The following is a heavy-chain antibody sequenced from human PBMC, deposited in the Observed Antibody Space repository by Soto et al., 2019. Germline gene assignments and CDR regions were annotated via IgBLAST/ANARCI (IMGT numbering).Heavy chain of an antibody. CDR1: AGTFSSYA. D-gene: IGHD6-19*01. CDR2: IIPIFGTA. V-gene: IGHV1-69*01. CDR3: ARSLPGIAVADTKPLDY. J-gene: IGHJ4*02. Sequence: QVQLVQSGAEVKKPGSSVKVSCKASAGTFSSYAISWVRQAPGQGLEWMGGIIPIFGTANYAQKSQGRVTLTADESTSTAYMDLCSLRSEDTAVYYCARSLPGIAVADTKPLDYWGQGTLVTVSS.